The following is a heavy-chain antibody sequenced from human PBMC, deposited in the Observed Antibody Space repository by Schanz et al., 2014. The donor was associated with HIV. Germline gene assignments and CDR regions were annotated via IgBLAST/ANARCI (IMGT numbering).Heavy chain of an antibody. V-gene: IGHV3-30-3*01. CDR1: GFNFNNYA. D-gene: IGHD6-6*01. Sequence: QVQLVESGGGVVRPGRSLRLSCAASGFNFNNYAMTWVRQAPGKGLEWVAVMSYDGTKKHYADSVRGRITISRDNSKNTLYLQMNSLRADDTAVYYCAKGWRGYSISSLVDYWGQGTLVTVSS. J-gene: IGHJ4*02. CDR2: MSYDGTKK. CDR3: AKGWRGYSISSLVDY.